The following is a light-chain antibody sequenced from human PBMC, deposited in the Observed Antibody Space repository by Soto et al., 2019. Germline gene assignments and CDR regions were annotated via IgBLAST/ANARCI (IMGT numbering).Light chain of an antibody. CDR1: SSDVGGYNY. J-gene: IGLJ3*02. CDR2: EVS. V-gene: IGLV2-8*01. CDR3: SSYAGSNNLGV. Sequence: QSALTQPPSASGSPGQSVTISCTGTSSDVGGYNYVSWYQQHPGKAPKLMIYEVSKRPSGVPDRFSGSKSGNTASLTVSGLQAEDEAEYCCSSYAGSNNLGVFGGGTQLTVL.